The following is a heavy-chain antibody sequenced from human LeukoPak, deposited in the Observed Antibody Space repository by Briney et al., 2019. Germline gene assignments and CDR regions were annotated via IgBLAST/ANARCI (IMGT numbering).Heavy chain of an antibody. V-gene: IGHV4-38-2*01. CDR3: ARVAWSGYYWFDP. Sequence: KPSETLSLTCAVSGYSISSGYYWGWIRQPPGKGLEWIGSIYHSGSTYYNPSLKSRVTISVDTSKNQFSLNLSSVTAADTAVYYCARVAWSGYYWFDPWGQGTLVTVSS. J-gene: IGHJ5*02. D-gene: IGHD3-3*01. CDR1: GYSISSGYY. CDR2: IYHSGST.